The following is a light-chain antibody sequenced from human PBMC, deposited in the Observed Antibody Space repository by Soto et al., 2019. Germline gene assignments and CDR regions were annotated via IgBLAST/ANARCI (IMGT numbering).Light chain of an antibody. CDR2: KAS. J-gene: IGKJ1*01. CDR1: QSISSW. Sequence: DIQMTQSPSALAASVGDRVTITCRASQSISSWLAWYQQKPGKAPKLLIYKASSLESGVPSRFSGSGSGTEFTLTIRSLQPDDFATYYRQQYNNYSSWTFGQGTTGDI. CDR3: QQYNNYSSWT. V-gene: IGKV1-5*03.